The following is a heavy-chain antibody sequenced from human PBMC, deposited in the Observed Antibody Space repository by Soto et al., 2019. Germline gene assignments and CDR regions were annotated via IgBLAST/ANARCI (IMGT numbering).Heavy chain of an antibody. V-gene: IGHV4-4*02. J-gene: IGHJ4*02. CDR2: IYHSGST. CDR3: ASGRKVYSSSCYVD. D-gene: IGHD6-13*01. Sequence: PSETLSLTCAVSGGSISSSNWWSWVRQPPGKGLEWIGEIYHSGSTNYNPSLKSRVTISVDTSKNQFSLKVSSVTAADTAVYYCASGRKVYSSSCYVDWGQGTLVTVSS. CDR1: GGSISSSNW.